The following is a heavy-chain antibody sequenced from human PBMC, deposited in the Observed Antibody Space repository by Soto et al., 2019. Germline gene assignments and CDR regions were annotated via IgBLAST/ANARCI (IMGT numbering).Heavy chain of an antibody. V-gene: IGHV1-18*04. CDR2: ISGYNGNT. CDR3: ARDLCSGSYRGCYYYYYGMDV. J-gene: IGHJ6*02. CDR1: GYTFTSYG. D-gene: IGHD1-26*01. Sequence: ASVKVSCKASGYTFTSYGISWVRQAPGQGLERMGWISGYNGNTNYAQKLQGRVTMTTDTSTSTAYMELRSLRSDDTAVYYCARDLCSGSYRGCYYYYYGMDVWGQGTTVTVSS.